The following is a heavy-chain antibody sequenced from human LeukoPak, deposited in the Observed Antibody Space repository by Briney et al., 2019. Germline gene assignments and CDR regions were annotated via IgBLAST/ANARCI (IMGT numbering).Heavy chain of an antibody. V-gene: IGHV3-21*01. CDR2: ISGSSTYI. CDR3: ARDHSSGRYFDF. J-gene: IGHJ4*02. Sequence: GGSLRLSCAASGFTFSSHWMHWVRQAPGKGLEWVSSISGSSTYIDYADSVKGRFTISRDNAKNALYLQMDSPRAEDTAVYYCARDHSSGRYFDFWGQGTLVTVSS. CDR1: GFTFSSHW. D-gene: IGHD3-22*01.